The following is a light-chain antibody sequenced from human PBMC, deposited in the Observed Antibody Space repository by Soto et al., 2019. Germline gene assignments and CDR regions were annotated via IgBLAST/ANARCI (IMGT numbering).Light chain of an antibody. CDR2: DAS. CDR3: HQYGTSPQT. Sequence: EIVLTQYPGALSLSPGESATLSCRASQSVSDTHVAWYQQRPGQAPRLLIYDASRRDIGVPDRFIGSGSATDFTLTISGLEPEDFAVYFCHQYGTSPQTFGQGTKVDIK. J-gene: IGKJ1*01. CDR1: QSVSDTH. V-gene: IGKV3-20*01.